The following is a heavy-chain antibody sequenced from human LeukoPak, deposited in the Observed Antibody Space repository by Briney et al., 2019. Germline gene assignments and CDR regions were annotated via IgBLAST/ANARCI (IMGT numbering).Heavy chain of an antibody. D-gene: IGHD3-16*01. Sequence: QTGGSLRLSCAASGFTFSNYWMHWVRQVPEKGLVWVSRVNPDGSSITYANSVKGRFTSSRDNARNTLYLQMNRPRVEDTAVYYCARGGSYGDYWGQGILVTVSS. CDR1: GFTFSNYW. CDR2: VNPDGSSI. CDR3: ARGGSYGDY. J-gene: IGHJ4*02. V-gene: IGHV3-74*01.